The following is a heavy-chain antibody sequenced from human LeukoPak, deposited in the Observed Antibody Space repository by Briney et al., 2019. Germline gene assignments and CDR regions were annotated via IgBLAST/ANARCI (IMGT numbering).Heavy chain of an antibody. D-gene: IGHD2-2*01. CDR3: ASGYCSSTSCLPGRHHAQYYMDV. Sequence: ASVKVSCKVSGYTLTQLSVHWVRQAPGKGLEWMGGFDVEDGEIIYAQKFQGRVTITADKSTSTAYMELSSLRSEDTAVYYCASGYCSSTSCLPGRHHAQYYMDVWGKGTTVTVSS. CDR1: GYTLTQLS. V-gene: IGHV1-24*01. J-gene: IGHJ6*03. CDR2: FDVEDGEI.